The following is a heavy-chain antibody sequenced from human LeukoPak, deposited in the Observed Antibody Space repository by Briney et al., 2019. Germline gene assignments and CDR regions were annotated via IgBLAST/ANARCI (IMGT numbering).Heavy chain of an antibody. CDR3: ARDLGRSVYYYDSSGLDY. CDR1: GDSVSSRSTA. D-gene: IGHD3-22*01. J-gene: IGHJ4*02. V-gene: IGHV6-1*01. Sequence: SQTLSLTCAISGDSVSSRSTAWNWIRQSPSRGLEWLGRTYYRSKWYSEYAVSVKSRITIKPDTSKNQFSLQLNSVTPEDTAVYYCARDLGRSVYYYDSSGLDYWGQGTLVTVSS. CDR2: TYYRSKWYS.